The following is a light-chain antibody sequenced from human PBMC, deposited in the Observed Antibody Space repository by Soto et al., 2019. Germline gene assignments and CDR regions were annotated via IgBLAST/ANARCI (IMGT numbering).Light chain of an antibody. Sequence: DIQMTQSPSTLSASVGDRVTITCRASQSISRWLAWYRQKPGNAPKVLIFDASSLESGVPSRFSGSGSGTEFTLTISSLQPDDFATYYCQQYNSYSLWTFGQGTKVEIK. CDR1: QSISRW. CDR2: DAS. CDR3: QQYNSYSLWT. V-gene: IGKV1-5*01. J-gene: IGKJ1*01.